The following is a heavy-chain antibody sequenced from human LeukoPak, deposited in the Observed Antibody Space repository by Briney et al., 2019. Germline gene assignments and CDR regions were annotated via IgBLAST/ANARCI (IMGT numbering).Heavy chain of an antibody. V-gene: IGHV4-34*01. Sequence: SETLSLTCAVHGGSFSGYYWSWIRQPPGKGLEWIGEINHSGSTNYNPSLKSRVTISVDTSKNQFSLKLSSVTAADTAVYYCARVLRNYYDSSGYYYWGQGTLVTVSS. CDR1: GGSFSGYY. CDR2: INHSGST. D-gene: IGHD3-22*01. J-gene: IGHJ4*02. CDR3: ARVLRNYYDSSGYYY.